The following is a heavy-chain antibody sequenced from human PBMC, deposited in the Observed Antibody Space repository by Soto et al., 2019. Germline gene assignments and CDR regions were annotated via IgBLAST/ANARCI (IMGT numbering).Heavy chain of an antibody. CDR3: ARDWANIEAVAGTKADAFDI. CDR1: GGTFSSYT. Sequence: QVQLVQSGAEVKKPGSSVKVSCKASGGTFSSYTISWVRQAPGQGLEWMGRIIPILGIANYAQKFQGRVTITADKSTSTAYMELSSLRSEDTAVYYRARDWANIEAVAGTKADAFDIWGQGTMVTVSS. D-gene: IGHD6-19*01. CDR2: IIPILGIA. J-gene: IGHJ3*02. V-gene: IGHV1-69*08.